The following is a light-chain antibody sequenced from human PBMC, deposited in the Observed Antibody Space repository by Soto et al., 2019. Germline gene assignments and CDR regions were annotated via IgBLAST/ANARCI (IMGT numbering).Light chain of an antibody. Sequence: QSALTQPASVSGSPGQSMAISCTGTSSDVGGYNYVSWYQQHPGKAPKLMVYAVSNRPSGVSNRFSGSKSGNTASLTISGLQAEDEADYYCSSYTSSSTYVFGTGTKLTVL. CDR3: SSYTSSSTYV. CDR2: AVS. V-gene: IGLV2-14*01. CDR1: SSDVGGYNY. J-gene: IGLJ1*01.